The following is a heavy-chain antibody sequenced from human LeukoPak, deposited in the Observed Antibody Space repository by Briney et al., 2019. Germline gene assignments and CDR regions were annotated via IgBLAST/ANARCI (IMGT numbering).Heavy chain of an antibody. CDR2: ISSSSSYT. J-gene: IGHJ6*02. V-gene: IGHV3-11*05. D-gene: IGHD3-22*01. Sequence: GGSLRLSCAASGFTFSDYYMSWIRQAPGKGLEWVSYISSSSSYTNYADSVKGRFTISRDNAKNSLYLQMNSLRAEDTAVYYCARDASGYLLWYGMDVWGQGTTVTVSS. CDR1: GFTFSDYY. CDR3: ARDASGYLLWYGMDV.